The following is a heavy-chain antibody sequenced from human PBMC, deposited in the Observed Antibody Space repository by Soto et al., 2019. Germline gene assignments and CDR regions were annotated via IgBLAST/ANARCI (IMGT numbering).Heavy chain of an antibody. CDR3: AKDYYYGSGSYYQFDY. Sequence: EVQLLESGGGLVQPGGSLRLSCAASGFTFSSYAMNWVRQAPGKGLEWVSGISGSGGSTYYADSVKGRFTISRDNSKITLYLQMIRLIAEDTVVYYCAKDYYYGSGSYYQFDYWGQGTLVTVSS. CDR2: ISGSGGST. V-gene: IGHV3-23*01. J-gene: IGHJ4*02. D-gene: IGHD3-10*01. CDR1: GFTFSSYA.